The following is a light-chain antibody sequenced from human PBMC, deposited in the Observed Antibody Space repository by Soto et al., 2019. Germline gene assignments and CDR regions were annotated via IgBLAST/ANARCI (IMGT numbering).Light chain of an antibody. CDR2: KAS. CDR3: QHYNTYSTWT. J-gene: IGKJ1*01. CDR1: QSISSW. V-gene: IGKV1-5*03. Sequence: DIQMTQSPSTLSASIGDTVTITCRASQSISSWLAWYQQKPGKAPNLLIYKASSLETGVPSRFSGSGSGTEFTLTISSLQPDDFATYYCQHYNTYSTWTFGHGTKVETK.